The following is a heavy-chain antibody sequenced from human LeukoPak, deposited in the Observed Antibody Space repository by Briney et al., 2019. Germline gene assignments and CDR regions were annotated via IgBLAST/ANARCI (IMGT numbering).Heavy chain of an antibody. J-gene: IGHJ4*02. Sequence: GGSLRLSCAASGFTFRTYGMNWVRQAPGKGLEWVAITSYDGSNEDYADSVKGRFTISRDNSKNTLYLQMNSLRAEDSAVYYCAKSRVRGVYYFDYWGQGTLVTVSS. CDR1: GFTFRTYG. D-gene: IGHD3-10*02. CDR3: AKSRVRGVYYFDY. V-gene: IGHV3-30*18. CDR2: TSYDGSNE.